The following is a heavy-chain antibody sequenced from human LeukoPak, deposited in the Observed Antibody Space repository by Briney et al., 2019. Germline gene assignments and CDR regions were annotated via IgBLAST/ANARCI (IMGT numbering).Heavy chain of an antibody. V-gene: IGHV3-53*01. CDR2: IYSGGST. CDR3: ARATEAYYYDSSGYYLSDY. D-gene: IGHD3-22*01. CDR1: GFTFSSYS. J-gene: IGHJ4*02. Sequence: GGSLRLSCAASGFTFSSYSMSWVRQAPGKGLEWVSVIYSGGSTYYADSVKGRFTISRDNSKNTLYLQMNSLRAEDTAVYYCARATEAYYYDSSGYYLSDYWGQGTLVTVSS.